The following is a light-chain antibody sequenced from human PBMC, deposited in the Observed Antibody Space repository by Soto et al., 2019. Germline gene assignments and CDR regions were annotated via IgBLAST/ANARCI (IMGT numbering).Light chain of an antibody. V-gene: IGKV1-39*01. Sequence: DIQMTQSPSSLSASVGDRVTITCRASQSISNYLNWYQQKPGKAPNLLMYAASSLQSGVPSRFSGSGSGTDFTLTISSLQPEDFATYYCQQSYSTPRTFGQRTKVEIK. J-gene: IGKJ1*01. CDR3: QQSYSTPRT. CDR2: AAS. CDR1: QSISNY.